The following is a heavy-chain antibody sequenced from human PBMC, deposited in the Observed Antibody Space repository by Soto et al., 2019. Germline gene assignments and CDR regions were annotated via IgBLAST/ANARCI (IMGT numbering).Heavy chain of an antibody. CDR1: GYCFTSYW. CDR2: LCPGDSET. V-gene: IGHV5-51*01. CDR3: ARSRRGAYSSGWY. Sequence: GESLNISCKASGYCFTSYWIRWVRQMPGKGLVWMAILCPGDSETKYSPSLQGQVIISADTSISTAYLQWTSLKASDTAMYCCARSRRGAYSSGWY. D-gene: IGHD6-19*01. J-gene: IGHJ2*01.